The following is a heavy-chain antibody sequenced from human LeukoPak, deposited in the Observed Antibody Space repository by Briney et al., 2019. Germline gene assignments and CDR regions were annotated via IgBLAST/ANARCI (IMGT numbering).Heavy chain of an antibody. V-gene: IGHV3-30*04. J-gene: IGHJ4*02. CDR1: GFTFSSYA. CDR2: ISYGGSNK. CDR3: ARKAGYYYGSGDY. Sequence: GRSLRLSCAASGFTFSSYAMHWVRQAPGKGLEGVAVISYGGSNKYYADSVKGRFTISRDNSKNTLYLQMNSLRAEDTAVYYCARKAGYYYGSGDYWGQGTLVTVSS. D-gene: IGHD3-10*01.